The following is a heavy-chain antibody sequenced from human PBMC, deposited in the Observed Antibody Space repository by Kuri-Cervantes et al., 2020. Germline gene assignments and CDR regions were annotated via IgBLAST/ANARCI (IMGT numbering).Heavy chain of an antibody. CDR1: EFTFSDYY. CDR2: ISSSGSTI. CDR3: ARDYGDYDGDYYYYGMDV. V-gene: IGHV3-11*04. J-gene: IGHJ6*02. D-gene: IGHD4-17*01. Sequence: GESLKISCAASEFTFSDYYMSWIRQAPGKGLEWVSCISSSGSTIYYADSVKGRFTISRDNSKNTLYLQMNSLRDEDTAVYYCARDYGDYDGDYYYYGMDVWGQGTTVTVSS.